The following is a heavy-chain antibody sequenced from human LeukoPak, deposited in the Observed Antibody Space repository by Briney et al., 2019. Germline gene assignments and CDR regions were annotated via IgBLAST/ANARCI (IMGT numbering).Heavy chain of an antibody. J-gene: IGHJ1*01. CDR1: GFTFSSYA. V-gene: IGHV3-30-3*01. D-gene: IGHD2-15*01. CDR2: ISYDGSNK. CDR3: ARGSPYCSGGSCYFEYFQH. Sequence: GGSLRLSCAASGFTFSSYAMSWVRQAPGKGLEWVAVISYDGSNKYYADSVKGRFTISRDNSKNTLYLQMNSLRAEDTAVYYCARGSPYCSGGSCYFEYFQHWGQGTLVTVSS.